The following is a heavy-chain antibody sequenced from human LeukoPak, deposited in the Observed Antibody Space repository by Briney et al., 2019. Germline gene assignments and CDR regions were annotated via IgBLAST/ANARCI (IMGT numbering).Heavy chain of an antibody. J-gene: IGHJ4*02. V-gene: IGHV1-69*04. CDR1: GGTFSSYA. CDR2: IIPILGIA. Sequence: GASVTVSCKASGGTFSSYAISWVRQAPGQGLEWMGRIIPILGIANYAQKFQGRVTITADKSTSTAYMELRSLRSGDTAVYYCARGSRGAPDYWGQGTLVTVSS. D-gene: IGHD3-10*01. CDR3: ARGSRGAPDY.